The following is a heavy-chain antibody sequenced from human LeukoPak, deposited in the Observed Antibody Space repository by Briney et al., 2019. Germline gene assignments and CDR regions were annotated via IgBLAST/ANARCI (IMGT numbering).Heavy chain of an antibody. CDR3: ARAATVTTTDAFDI. V-gene: IGHV3-66*01. Sequence: GGSLRLSCVASGLSVGRNYMTWVRQAPGKGLEWVSVLYSGGVRYYADSVKGRFTISRDDSKNTLSLLMNNLRPDDTALYYCARAATVTTTDAFDIWGQGTMVTVSS. CDR2: LYSGGVR. CDR1: GLSVGRNY. J-gene: IGHJ3*02. D-gene: IGHD4-17*01.